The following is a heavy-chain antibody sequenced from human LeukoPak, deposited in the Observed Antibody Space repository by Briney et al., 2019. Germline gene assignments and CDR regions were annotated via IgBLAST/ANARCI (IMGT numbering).Heavy chain of an antibody. Sequence: PGGSLRLSCAASGFTFSSYSMNWVRQAPGKGLEWVSSISSTSIYRYYADSVKGRFTISRDNAKNSLYLQMNSLRAEDTAVYYCARDRSHYYERSGYISILRDKMDVWGKGTTVTISS. J-gene: IGHJ6*04. CDR1: GFTFSSYS. V-gene: IGHV3-21*01. CDR3: ARDRSHYYERSGYISILRDKMDV. D-gene: IGHD3-22*01. CDR2: ISSTSIYR.